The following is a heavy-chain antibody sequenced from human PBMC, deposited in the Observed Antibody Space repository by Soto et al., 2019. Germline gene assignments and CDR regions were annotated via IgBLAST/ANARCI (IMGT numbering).Heavy chain of an antibody. J-gene: IGHJ6*02. CDR2: ISSSSSYT. V-gene: IGHV3-11*05. Sequence: GGSLRLSCAASGFTFSDYYLSWIRQAPGKGLEWVSYISSSSSYTHYADSVKGRFTISRDNAKNSLYLQMNRLRPEETAVYYCAKVTGSGVYYYYGLDVWGQGTTVTVSS. D-gene: IGHD3-10*01. CDR1: GFTFSDYY. CDR3: AKVTGSGVYYYYGLDV.